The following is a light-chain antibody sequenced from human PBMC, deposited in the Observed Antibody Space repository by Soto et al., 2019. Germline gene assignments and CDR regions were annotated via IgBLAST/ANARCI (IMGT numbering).Light chain of an antibody. CDR3: QQHSNWPLT. V-gene: IGKV2-28*01. CDR2: LGS. CDR1: QSLLHSNGYNY. Sequence: DIVMTQSPLSLPVTPGEPASISCRSSQSLLHSNGYNYLDWYLQKPGQSPQLLIYLGSNRASGVPDRFSGSGSGTDFTLTISSLEPEDFTVYYCQQHSNWPLTFGGGTKVDIK. J-gene: IGKJ4*01.